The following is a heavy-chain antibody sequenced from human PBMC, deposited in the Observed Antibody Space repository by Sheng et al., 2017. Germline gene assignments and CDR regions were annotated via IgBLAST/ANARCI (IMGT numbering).Heavy chain of an antibody. CDR1: GFTFSSYG. V-gene: IGHV3-33*01. Sequence: VQLVESGGGVVQPGRSLRLSCAASGFTFSSYGMHWVRQAPGKGLEWVAVIWYDGSNKYYADSVKGRFTISRDNSKNTLYLQMNSLRAEDTAVYYCARDLWHDGSGSYYTKTALDYWGQGTLVTVSS. J-gene: IGHJ4*02. CDR2: IWYDGSNK. D-gene: IGHD3-10*01. CDR3: ARDLWHDGSGSYYTKTALDY.